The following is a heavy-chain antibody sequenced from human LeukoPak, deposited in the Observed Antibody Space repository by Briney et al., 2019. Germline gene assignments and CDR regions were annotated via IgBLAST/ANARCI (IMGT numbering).Heavy chain of an antibody. CDR2: ITDIHDIT. CDR3: ARVLRGDWFDP. J-gene: IGHJ5*02. CDR1: GFAFSRYT. D-gene: IGHD3-10*01. V-gene: IGHV3-23*01. Sequence: GGSLRLSCAASGFAFSRYTISWVRQAPGKGLEWVSTITDIHDITYNADFVKGRFTISRDNSKNTLYLQMNSLRVEDTALYYCARVLRGDWFDPWGQGTLVTVPS.